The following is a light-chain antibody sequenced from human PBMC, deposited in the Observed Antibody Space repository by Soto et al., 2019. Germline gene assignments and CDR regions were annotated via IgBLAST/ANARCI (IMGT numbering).Light chain of an antibody. Sequence: EIVMTQSPATLSVSPGERATLSCRASQSVNFHLAWCQQKPGQAPRLLIYGASARATGVPAKFSGSGSGTEFTLTISSLQSEDFAVYYCQQYNKWPRTFGQGTKVEIK. V-gene: IGKV3D-15*01. CDR1: QSVNFH. CDR3: QQYNKWPRT. J-gene: IGKJ1*01. CDR2: GAS.